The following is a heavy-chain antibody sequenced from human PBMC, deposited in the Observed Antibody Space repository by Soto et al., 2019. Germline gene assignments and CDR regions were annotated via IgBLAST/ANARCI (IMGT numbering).Heavy chain of an antibody. CDR2: INAGNGNT. CDR3: ARNPLSVAGAGRGY. V-gene: IGHV1-3*01. J-gene: IGHJ4*02. CDR1: GYTFTSYA. Sequence: QVQLVQSGAEVKKPGASVKVSCKASGYTFTSYAMHWVRQAPGQRLEWMGWINAGNGNTKYSQKFQGRVTITRDTSASSGYWQMSSLRSEYTAVYYCARNPLSVAGAGRGYWGQGTLVTVSS. D-gene: IGHD6-19*01.